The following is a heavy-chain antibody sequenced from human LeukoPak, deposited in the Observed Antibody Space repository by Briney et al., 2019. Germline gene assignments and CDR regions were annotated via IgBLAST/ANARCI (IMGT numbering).Heavy chain of an antibody. CDR1: GYTFTGYY. CDR3: ARPAVVWFGEGNWFDP. Sequence: GASVKVSCKASGYTFTGYYMHWVRQAPGQGLEWMGWINPNSGGTNYAQKFQGRVTMTRDTSISTAYMELSRLRSDDTAVYYCARPAVVWFGEGNWFDPWGQGTLVTVSS. V-gene: IGHV1-2*02. CDR2: INPNSGGT. D-gene: IGHD3-10*01. J-gene: IGHJ5*02.